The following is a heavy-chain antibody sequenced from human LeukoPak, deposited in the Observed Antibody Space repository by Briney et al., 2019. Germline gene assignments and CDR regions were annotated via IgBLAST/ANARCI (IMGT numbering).Heavy chain of an antibody. CDR3: ARAMTTEANDY. D-gene: IGHD4-11*01. J-gene: IGHJ4*02. V-gene: IGHV3-48*01. Sequence: GGSLRLSCAVSGFTSRSYSMNWVRQAPGKGLEWVSYISSSSTTIYYADSVKGRFTVSRDNAKNSLYLQMNNLKVEDTAVYYCARAMTTEANDYWGQGTLVTVSS. CDR2: ISSSSTTI. CDR1: GFTSRSYS.